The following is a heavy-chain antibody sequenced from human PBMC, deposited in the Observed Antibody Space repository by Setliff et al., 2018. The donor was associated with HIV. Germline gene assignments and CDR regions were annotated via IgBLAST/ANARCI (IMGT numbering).Heavy chain of an antibody. Sequence: GASVKVSCKASGYTFTGYYMHWVRQAPGQRLEWMGRINPNSGDTDFAQNLRGRVTVTRDTSINTVYMELSRLTSDDTAVYYCARGRVRAAAVTGLDWLDYWGQGSLVTVSS. D-gene: IGHD6-13*01. J-gene: IGHJ4*02. V-gene: IGHV1-2*06. CDR2: INPNSGDT. CDR3: ARGRVRAAAVTGLDWLDY. CDR1: GYTFTGYY.